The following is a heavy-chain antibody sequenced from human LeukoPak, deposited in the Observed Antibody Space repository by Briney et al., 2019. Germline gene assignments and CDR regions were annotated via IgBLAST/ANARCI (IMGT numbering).Heavy chain of an antibody. D-gene: IGHD6-19*01. Sequence: SVKVSCKASGFTFTSSAMQWLRQARGQRLEWIGWIVVGSGNTNYAQKFQERVTITRDMSTSTAYMELSSLRSEDTAVYYCAAEQWLAPLGAWGQGTLVTVSS. CDR2: IVVGSGNT. J-gene: IGHJ5*02. V-gene: IGHV1-58*02. CDR3: AAEQWLAPLGA. CDR1: GFTFTSSA.